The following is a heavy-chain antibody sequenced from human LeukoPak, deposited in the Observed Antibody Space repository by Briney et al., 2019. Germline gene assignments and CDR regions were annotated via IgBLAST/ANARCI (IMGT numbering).Heavy chain of an antibody. CDR2: ISNDGGGT. Sequence: GGSLRLSCAASGFIFNNYGLIWVRQAPGKGLEWVSAISNDGGGTNYADFAKGRFTISRDNSKNTLFLQMNSLRAEDTALYYCAKTYYDSSGYRYYYYYMDVWGKGTTVTASS. D-gene: IGHD3-22*01. V-gene: IGHV3-23*01. CDR1: GFIFNNYG. CDR3: AKTYYDSSGYRYYYYYMDV. J-gene: IGHJ6*03.